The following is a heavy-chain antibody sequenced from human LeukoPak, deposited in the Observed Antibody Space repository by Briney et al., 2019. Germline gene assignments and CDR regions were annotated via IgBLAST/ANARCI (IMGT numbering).Heavy chain of an antibody. Sequence: GGSLRLSCAASGFTFSSYAMHWVRQAPGKGLEWVAVISYDGSNKYYADSVKGRFTISRDNSKNTLYLQMNSLRAEDTAVYYCAREMATIDDYWGQGTLVTVSS. J-gene: IGHJ4*02. D-gene: IGHD5-24*01. CDR1: GFTFSSYA. CDR2: ISYDGSNK. CDR3: AREMATIDDY. V-gene: IGHV3-30*14.